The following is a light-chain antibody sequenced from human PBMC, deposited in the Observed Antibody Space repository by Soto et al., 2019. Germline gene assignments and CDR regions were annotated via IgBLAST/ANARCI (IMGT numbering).Light chain of an antibody. J-gene: IGKJ4*01. CDR2: GAS. V-gene: IGKV3-20*01. CDR1: QSVSSSF. Sequence: EIVLTQSPGTLSLSPGERATLSCRASQSVSSSFLAWYQQKPGQAPRLLIYGASNRATGIPDRFSGGGSGTDFTLTISRLDPEDFAVYFCQQYSDSPGTFGGGTKVDIE. CDR3: QQYSDSPGT.